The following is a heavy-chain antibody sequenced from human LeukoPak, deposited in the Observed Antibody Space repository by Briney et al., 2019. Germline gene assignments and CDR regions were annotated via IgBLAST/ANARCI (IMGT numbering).Heavy chain of an antibody. D-gene: IGHD4-17*01. J-gene: IGHJ4*02. Sequence: GGSLRLSCTGSGFTFGDYAVIWVRQAPGRGLEWVGFIRSKAYGGTTEYAASVKGRFIISRDDSKSIAYLQMDSLKTEDTAVYYCTRDYGDYKGDYWGQGTLVTVSS. CDR1: GFTFGDYA. CDR3: TRDYGDYKGDY. CDR2: IRSKAYGGTT. V-gene: IGHV3-49*04.